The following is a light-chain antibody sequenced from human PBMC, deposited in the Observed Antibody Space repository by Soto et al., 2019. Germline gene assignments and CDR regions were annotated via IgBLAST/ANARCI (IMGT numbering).Light chain of an antibody. Sequence: EIVLTQSPGTLSLSPGERATLSCRASQSVSSSYLAWYQQKPGQAPRLLILGASSRVTGIPDRFSGSGSGTDFTLTISRLEPEDFAVYYCQYYGTSPKPFGQGTKVDIK. CDR1: QSVSSSY. J-gene: IGKJ1*01. V-gene: IGKV3-20*01. CDR2: GAS. CDR3: QYYGTSPKP.